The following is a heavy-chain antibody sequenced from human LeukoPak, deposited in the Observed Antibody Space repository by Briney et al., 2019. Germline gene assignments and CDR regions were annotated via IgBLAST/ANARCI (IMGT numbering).Heavy chain of an antibody. CDR1: GFTFSRYA. CDR2: ISGSGGST. Sequence: PGGSLRLSCAASGFTFSRYAMSWVRQAPGKGLEWVSAISGSGGSTYYADSVKGRFTISRDNSKDTLYLQMNSLRAEDTAVYYCAKDRSATVTRFYFDYWGQGTLVTVSS. J-gene: IGHJ4*02. CDR3: AKDRSATVTRFYFDY. D-gene: IGHD4-17*01. V-gene: IGHV3-23*01.